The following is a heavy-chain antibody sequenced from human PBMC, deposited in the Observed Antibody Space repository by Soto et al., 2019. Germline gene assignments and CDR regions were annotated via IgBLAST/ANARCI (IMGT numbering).Heavy chain of an antibody. J-gene: IGHJ4*02. CDR1: GFPFTNYW. CDR2: ISPDGSDV. Sequence: XGSLRLSGAASGFPFTNYWMNGVRQTPGKGLMWVSRISPDGSDVGYADSVEGRFTVSRDNAKNTLYLQMHSLRAEDTAMYYCACWGHIVPVAPSDFDRWGQGTLVTVSS. V-gene: IGHV3-74*01. CDR3: ACWGHIVPVAPSDFDR. D-gene: IGHD2-8*02.